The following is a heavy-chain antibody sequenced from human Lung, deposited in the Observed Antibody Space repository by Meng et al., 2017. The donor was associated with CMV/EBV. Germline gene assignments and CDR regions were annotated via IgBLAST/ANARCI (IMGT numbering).Heavy chain of an antibody. Sequence: SGPTLVKPTQTLTLTCTFSGFSLSTNGVGVGWIRQPPGKALEWLALIYWNDDKRYSPSLRTRLTITKDTSKNQVVLRMTNLDPVDTATYVCAHRPLYPNVFDFGGQGTXVTVSS. CDR2: IYWNDDK. CDR3: AHRPLYPNVFDF. J-gene: IGHJ4*03. CDR1: GFSLSTNGVG. D-gene: IGHD2-8*01. V-gene: IGHV2-5*01.